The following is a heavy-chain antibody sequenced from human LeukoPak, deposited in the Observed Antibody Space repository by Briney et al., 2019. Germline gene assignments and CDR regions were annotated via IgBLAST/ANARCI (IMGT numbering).Heavy chain of an antibody. J-gene: IGHJ4*02. CDR1: GFTFSSYS. CDR3: AREPPSVAALPTDY. D-gene: IGHD6-6*01. Sequence: GGSLRLSCAASGFTFSSYSMNWVRQAPGKGLEWVSYISSSSNIYYADSVKGRFTISRDNAKNSLVLQMNSLRAEDTAVYYCAREPPSVAALPTDYWGQGTLVTVSS. V-gene: IGHV3-48*01. CDR2: ISSSSNI.